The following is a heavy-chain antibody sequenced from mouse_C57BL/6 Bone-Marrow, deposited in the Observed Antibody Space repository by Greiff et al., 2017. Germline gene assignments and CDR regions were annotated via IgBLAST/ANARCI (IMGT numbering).Heavy chain of an antibody. V-gene: IGHV14-4*01. Sequence: VQLQQSGAELVRPGASVKLSCTASGFNIKDDYMHWVKQRPEQGLEWIGWIDPENGDTEYASKFQGKATITADTSSNTAYLQLSSLTSEDTAVYYCTYYDSFGYWGQGTTRTVSS. J-gene: IGHJ2*01. D-gene: IGHD2-4*01. CDR2: IDPENGDT. CDR3: TYYDSFGY. CDR1: GFNIKDDY.